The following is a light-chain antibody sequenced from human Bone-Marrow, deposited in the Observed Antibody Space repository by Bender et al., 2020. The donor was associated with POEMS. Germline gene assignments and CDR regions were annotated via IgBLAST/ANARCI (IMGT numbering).Light chain of an antibody. CDR3: AVWDDSLNGWV. V-gene: IGLV1-44*01. CDR2: SSH. Sequence: QSVLTQPPSASGTPGQRVTISCSGGSSNIGAHAVNWYQHLPGTAPKLLIYSSHRRPSEVPDRVSGPRSGTSASLAISGLQSEDEADYYCAVWDDSLNGWVFGGGTKLTVL. J-gene: IGLJ3*02. CDR1: SSNIGAHA.